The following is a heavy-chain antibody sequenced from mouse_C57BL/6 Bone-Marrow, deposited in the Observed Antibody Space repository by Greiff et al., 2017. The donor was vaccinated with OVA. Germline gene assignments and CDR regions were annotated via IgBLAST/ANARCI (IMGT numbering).Heavy chain of an antibody. V-gene: IGHV8-8*01. J-gene: IGHJ4*01. D-gene: IGHD1-1*01. CDR2: IWWDDDK. CDR3: ARDYYGSSYYAIDY. CDR1: GFSLSTFGMG. Sequence: QVTLKESGPGILQPSQTLSLTCSFSGFSLSTFGMGVGWIRQPSGKGLEWLAHIWWDDDKYYNPALKSRLTISKDTSKNQVFLKIANVDTADTATYYCARDYYGSSYYAIDYWGQGTSVTVSS.